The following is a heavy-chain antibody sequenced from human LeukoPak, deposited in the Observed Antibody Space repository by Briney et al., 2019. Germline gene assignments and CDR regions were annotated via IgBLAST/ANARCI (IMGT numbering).Heavy chain of an antibody. V-gene: IGHV1-2*02. CDR1: GYTFNAYY. J-gene: IGHJ4*02. D-gene: IGHD3-10*01. Sequence: ASVKVSCKTSGYTFNAYYMHWVRQAPGQGLEWMGWINPNSGGSNYAQKFQGRVTMTRDTSISTAYMELSRLRSDDTAVYYCARDGDYYGSGSYLFDYWGQGTLVTVSS. CDR3: ARDGDYYGSGSYLFDY. CDR2: INPNSGGS.